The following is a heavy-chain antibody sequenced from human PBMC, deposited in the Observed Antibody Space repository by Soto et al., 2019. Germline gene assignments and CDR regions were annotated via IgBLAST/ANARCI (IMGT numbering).Heavy chain of an antibody. CDR3: AKDKYTDSVRKVWFFDY. V-gene: IGHV3-23*01. CDR1: GFTFSKYA. Sequence: EVQLLESGGGLVKPGGSLRLSCAASGFTFSKYAMSWVRLAPGKGLEWVSSISANGGITDYADSVKGRFTISSDNFQNILSLQMDSLRADDTALYFCAKDKYTDSVRKVWFFDYWGRGTLVTVSS. CDR2: ISANGGIT. J-gene: IGHJ2*01. D-gene: IGHD2-15*01.